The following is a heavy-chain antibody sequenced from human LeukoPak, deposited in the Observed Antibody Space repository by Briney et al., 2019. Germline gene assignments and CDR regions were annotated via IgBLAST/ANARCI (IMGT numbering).Heavy chain of an antibody. J-gene: IGHJ6*03. D-gene: IGHD5-12*01. CDR3: ARDRVATKIWGYYYYMDV. Sequence: GGSLRLSCAASGFTFSSYWMSWVRQAPGKGLEWVANIKQDGSEKYYVDSVKGRFTISRDNAKNSLYLQMNSLRAEDTAVYYCARDRVATKIWGYYYYMDVWGKGTTVTVSS. CDR2: IKQDGSEK. V-gene: IGHV3-7*01. CDR1: GFTFSSYW.